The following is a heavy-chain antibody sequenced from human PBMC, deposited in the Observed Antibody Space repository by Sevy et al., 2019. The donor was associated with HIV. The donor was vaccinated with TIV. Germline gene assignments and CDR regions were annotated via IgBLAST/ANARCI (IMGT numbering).Heavy chain of an antibody. CDR2: INGSGGST. CDR1: GFTFSSYA. CDR3: AKDVVSRRDKNPFDY. J-gene: IGHJ4*01. D-gene: IGHD2-15*01. V-gene: IGHV3-23*01. Sequence: GGSLRLSCAASGFTFSSYAMSWVRQAPGKGLEWVSAINGSGGSTYYSDSVKGRFTISRDNSKNTLYLQMNSLRAEDTAVYYCAKDVVSRRDKNPFDYWGQGTLVTVSS.